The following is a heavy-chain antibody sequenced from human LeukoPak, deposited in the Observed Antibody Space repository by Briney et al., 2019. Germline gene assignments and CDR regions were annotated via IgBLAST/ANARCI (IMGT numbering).Heavy chain of an antibody. J-gene: IGHJ4*02. CDR2: TVGSGPDT. Sequence: PGGSLRLSCAASGFTFTNYAMSWVRQTPGKGLEGVSATVGSGPDTYHADSVKGRFTVSRDNSRHTLYPKMNSLRVEDTAVYYCTKAPLRSCTGAFCYPFDYWGQGTLVTVSS. D-gene: IGHD2-8*02. CDR1: GFTFTNYA. CDR3: TKAPLRSCTGAFCYPFDY. V-gene: IGHV3-23*01.